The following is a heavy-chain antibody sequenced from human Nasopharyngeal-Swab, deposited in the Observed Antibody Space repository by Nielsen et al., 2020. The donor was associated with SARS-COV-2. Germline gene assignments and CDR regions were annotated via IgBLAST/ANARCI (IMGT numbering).Heavy chain of an antibody. CDR3: AKDQVNYYGSGSYYSTQSNWFDP. J-gene: IGHJ5*02. V-gene: IGHV3-9*01. Sequence: SLKISCAASGFTFDDYAMHWVRQAPGKGLEWVSGISWNSGSIGYADSVKGRFTISRDNAKNSLYLQMNSLRAEDTALYYCAKDQVNYYGSGSYYSTQSNWFDPWGQGTLVTVSS. D-gene: IGHD3-10*01. CDR2: ISWNSGSI. CDR1: GFTFDDYA.